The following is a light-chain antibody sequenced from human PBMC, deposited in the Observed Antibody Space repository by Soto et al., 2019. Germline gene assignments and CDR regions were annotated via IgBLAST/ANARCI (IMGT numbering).Light chain of an antibody. CDR1: KLGEKY. Sequence: SYELTQPPSVSVSPGQTASITCSGDKLGEKYACWYQQRPGQSPVLVIYQDTKRPSGIPERFSGSNSGNTATLTINGTQAMDEADYYCQAWDSRTAVFGAGPKLTVL. V-gene: IGLV3-1*01. CDR2: QDT. J-gene: IGLJ1*01. CDR3: QAWDSRTAV.